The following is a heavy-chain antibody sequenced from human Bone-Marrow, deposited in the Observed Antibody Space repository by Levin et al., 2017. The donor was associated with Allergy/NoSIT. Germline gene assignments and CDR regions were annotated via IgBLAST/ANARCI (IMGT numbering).Heavy chain of an antibody. CDR1: GITFSYYS. V-gene: IGHV3-21*01. Sequence: GGSLRLSCASSGITFSYYSMSWVRQAPGKGLDWVASISSSSAKIYYAAAVRGRFTISRDNANNSLYLQMNSLSAEDTAIYYCAKVVATGAGFDYWGQGPLVTVSS. D-gene: IGHD1-26*01. CDR2: ISSSSAKI. J-gene: IGHJ4*02. CDR3: AKVVATGAGFDY.